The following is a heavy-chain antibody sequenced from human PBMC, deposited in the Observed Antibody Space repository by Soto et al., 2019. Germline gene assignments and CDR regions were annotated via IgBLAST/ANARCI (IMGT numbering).Heavy chain of an antibody. CDR1: GGSLSSIGYS. V-gene: IGHV4-30-2*01. D-gene: IGHD3-22*01. CDR2: IYHSGST. Sequence: PSETLSLTCAVSGGSLSSIGYSWSWIRQPPGKGLEWIGYIYHSGSTSYNPSLKSRVTMSVDKSKNQFPLNLSSVTAADTVVYYCARNYYDSGGHYFFDYWGQGTLVTVSS. CDR3: ARNYYDSGGHYFFDY. J-gene: IGHJ4*02.